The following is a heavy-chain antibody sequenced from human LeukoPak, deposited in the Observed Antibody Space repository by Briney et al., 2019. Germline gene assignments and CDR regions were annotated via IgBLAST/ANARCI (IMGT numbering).Heavy chain of an antibody. CDR3: VRWIASGSGIYWYFDG. V-gene: IGHV3-7*01. CDR1: GFTFIRYY. J-gene: IGHJ2*01. CDR2: IKQDGGEK. D-gene: IGHD1-26*01. Sequence: GGSLRLSCEASGFTFIRYYMTWVRPVPGKGLEWVANIKQDGGEKFYVGSVKGRFTISRDNAKNSLFLQMNSLRAEDTAVYYCVRWIASGSGIYWYFDGWGRGTLVTVSS.